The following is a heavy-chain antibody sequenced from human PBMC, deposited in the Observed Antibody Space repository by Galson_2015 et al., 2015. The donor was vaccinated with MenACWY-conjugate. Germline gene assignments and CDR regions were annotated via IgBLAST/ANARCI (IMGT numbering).Heavy chain of an antibody. J-gene: IGHJ5*02. CDR2: INHSGST. CDR3: ATVVPAAIPHGWFDP. CDR1: GGSFSGYY. V-gene: IGHV4-34*01. D-gene: IGHD2-2*02. Sequence: LSLTCAVYGGSFSGYYWSWIRQPPGKGLEWIGEINHSGSTNYNPSLKSRVTISVDTSKNQFSLKLSSVTAADTAVYYCATVVPAAIPHGWFDPWGQGTLVTVSS.